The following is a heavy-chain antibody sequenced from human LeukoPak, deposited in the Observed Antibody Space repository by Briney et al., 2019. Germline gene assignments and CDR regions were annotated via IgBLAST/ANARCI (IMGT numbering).Heavy chain of an antibody. D-gene: IGHD2-15*01. CDR1: GFTFNSYW. Sequence: PGGSLRLSCAASGFTFNSYWMHWVRQAPGKGLVWVSRINSDGSSTSYADSVKGRFTISRDNAKNTLYLQMNSLRAEDTAVYYGARSVAVVTATFGYWGQGTLVTVSS. CDR2: INSDGSST. CDR3: ARSVAVVTATFGY. J-gene: IGHJ4*02. V-gene: IGHV3-74*01.